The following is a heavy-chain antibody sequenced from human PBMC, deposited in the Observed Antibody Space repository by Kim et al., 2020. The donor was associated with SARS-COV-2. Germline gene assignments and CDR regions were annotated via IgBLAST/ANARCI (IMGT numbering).Heavy chain of an antibody. CDR3: AKDTGYSSSWYDY. CDR2: ISGDGGST. V-gene: IGHV3-43*02. D-gene: IGHD6-13*01. J-gene: IGHJ4*02. CDR1: GFTFDDYA. Sequence: GGSLRLSCAASGFTFDDYAMHWVRQAPGKGLEWVSLISGDGGSTYYADSVKGRFTMSRDNSKNSLYMQMNSLRSEDTALYYCAKDTGYSSSWYDYWGQGTLVTVSS.